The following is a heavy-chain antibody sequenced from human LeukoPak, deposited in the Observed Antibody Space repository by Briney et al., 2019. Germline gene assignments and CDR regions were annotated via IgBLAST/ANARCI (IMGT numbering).Heavy chain of an antibody. CDR2: IYTSGST. Sequence: PSQTLSPTCTVSGGSISSGSYYWSWIRQPAGKGLEWIGRIYTSGSTNYNPSLKSRVTISVDTSKNQFSLKLSSVTAADTAVYYCARGVRSGMVANYFDYWGQGTLVTVSS. CDR1: GGSISSGSYY. D-gene: IGHD5-12*01. CDR3: ARGVRSGMVANYFDY. J-gene: IGHJ4*02. V-gene: IGHV4-61*02.